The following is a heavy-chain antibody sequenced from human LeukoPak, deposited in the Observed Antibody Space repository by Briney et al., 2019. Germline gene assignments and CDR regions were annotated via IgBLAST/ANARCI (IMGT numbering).Heavy chain of an antibody. CDR2: ISSNGGST. D-gene: IGHD6-19*01. J-gene: IGHJ4*02. V-gene: IGHV3-64D*06. CDR1: GFTFSSYA. Sequence: GGSLRLSCSASGFTFSSYAMHWVRQAPGKGLEYVSAISSNGGSTYYADSMKGRFTISRDNSKNTLYLQMSSLRAEDTAVYYCVKGYRQWLVDFDYWGQGTLVTVSS. CDR3: VKGYRQWLVDFDY.